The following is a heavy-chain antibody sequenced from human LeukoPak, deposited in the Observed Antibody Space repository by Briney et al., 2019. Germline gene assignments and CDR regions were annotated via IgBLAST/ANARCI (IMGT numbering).Heavy chain of an antibody. CDR3: ARSIAAAGSPFDY. V-gene: IGHV3-33*01. D-gene: IGHD6-13*01. CDR1: GFTFSSYG. J-gene: IGHJ4*02. Sequence: PGGSLRLSCGASGFTFSSYGMHWVRQAPGKGLEWVTIIWYDGGNKYYADSVKGRFTISRDNSKNTLYLQMNSLRAEDTAVYYCARSIAAAGSPFDYWGQGTLVTVSS. CDR2: IWYDGGNK.